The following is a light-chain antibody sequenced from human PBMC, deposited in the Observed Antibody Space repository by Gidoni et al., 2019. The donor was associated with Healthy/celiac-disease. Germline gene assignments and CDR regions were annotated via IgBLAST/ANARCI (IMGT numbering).Light chain of an antibody. J-gene: IGLJ3*02. CDR3: LLYYGGAQPWV. CDR1: TGAVTSGYY. V-gene: IGLV7-43*01. CDR2: STS. Sequence: QTVVTQEPSLTASPRGPVTLTCASSTGAVTSGYYPNWFQQKPGQEHRALMYSTSNKHSWTPARFSVSLLGGKAALTLSGVQPEDEAEYYCLLYYGGAQPWVFGGGTKLTVL.